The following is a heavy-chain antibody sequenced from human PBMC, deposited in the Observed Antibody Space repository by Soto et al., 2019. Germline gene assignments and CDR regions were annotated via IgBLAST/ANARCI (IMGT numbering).Heavy chain of an antibody. CDR2: IYYSGST. J-gene: IGHJ5*02. V-gene: IGHV4-59*01. D-gene: IGHD3-10*02. Sequence: QVQLQESGPGLVKPSETLSLTCTVSGGSISSYYWSWIRQPPGKGLEWIGYIYYSGSTNYNPSLTSLVTTSVDTANNQLSLNLSSVVAADKYVDCYARGLFGWGRWFDPWSDGTLVTVCS. CDR1: GGSISSYY. CDR3: ARGLFGWGRWFDP.